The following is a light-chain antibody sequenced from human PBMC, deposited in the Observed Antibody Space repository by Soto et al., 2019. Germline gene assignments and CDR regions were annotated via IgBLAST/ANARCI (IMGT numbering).Light chain of an antibody. CDR3: QQYGSSPPIT. J-gene: IGKJ5*01. CDR1: QSVSSSS. Sequence: DIVLTQSPGTLSLSPGERATLSCRASQSVSSSSLACYQQKPGQAPRLLIYDASSRATGIPDRFSGSGSGTDFTLTIIRLEPEDLAVYYCQQYGSSPPITFGQGTRLEIK. CDR2: DAS. V-gene: IGKV3-20*01.